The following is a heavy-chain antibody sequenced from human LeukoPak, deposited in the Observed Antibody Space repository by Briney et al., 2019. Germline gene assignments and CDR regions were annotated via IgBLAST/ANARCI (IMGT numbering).Heavy chain of an antibody. CDR3: AKLDVWGSYRYTD. CDR1: GGSISSYY. Sequence: SETLSLTCTVSGGSISSYYWSWIRQPPGKGLEWIGYIYYSGSTNYNPSLKSRVTISVDTSKNQFSLKLNSVTAADTAVYYCAKLDVWGSYRYTDWGQGTLVTVSS. CDR2: IYYSGST. D-gene: IGHD3-16*02. J-gene: IGHJ4*02. V-gene: IGHV4-59*01.